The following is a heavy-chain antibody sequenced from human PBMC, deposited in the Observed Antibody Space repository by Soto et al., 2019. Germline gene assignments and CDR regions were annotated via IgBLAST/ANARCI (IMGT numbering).Heavy chain of an antibody. Sequence: GASVKVSGKASGYTFTIYAMHCVLQAPLQRLDWMGWINAGNGNTKYSQKFQGRVTITRDTSASTAYMELSSLRSEDTAVYYCARGADYYGSGSYYNVPFDPWGQGTLVTVSS. CDR3: ARGADYYGSGSYYNVPFDP. D-gene: IGHD3-10*01. CDR2: INAGNGNT. J-gene: IGHJ5*02. CDR1: GYTFTIYA. V-gene: IGHV1-3*01.